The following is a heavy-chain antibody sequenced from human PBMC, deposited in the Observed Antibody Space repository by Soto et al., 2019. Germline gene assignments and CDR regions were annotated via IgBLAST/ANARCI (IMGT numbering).Heavy chain of an antibody. V-gene: IGHV4-39*01. J-gene: IGHJ5*02. CDR2: IYYSGST. Sequence: SETLSLTCTVSGGSISSSSYYWGWIRQPPGKGLEWIGSIYYSGSTYYNPSLKSRVTISVDTSKNQFSLKLSSVTAADTAVYYCARQGDTDYSNWFDPWGQGTLVTVSS. D-gene: IGHD4-4*01. CDR3: ARQGDTDYSNWFDP. CDR1: GGSISSSSYY.